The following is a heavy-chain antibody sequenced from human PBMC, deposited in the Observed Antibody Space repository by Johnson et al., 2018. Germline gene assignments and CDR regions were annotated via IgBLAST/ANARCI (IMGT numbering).Heavy chain of an antibody. Sequence: VQLVESGGGLVKPGGSLRLSSAASGFTFSDYYMTWIRQAPGKGLEWVGFIRSKAHGGTTEYAASVKGRFTISRDNTQSSLYLQMNSLRPEDTALDSCAKDRWYYYDTRQGAFDIWGQGTMVTVS. V-gene: IGHV3-71*04. CDR3: AKDRWYYYDTRQGAFDI. CDR1: GFTFSDYY. CDR2: IRSKAHGGTT. D-gene: IGHD3-22*01. J-gene: IGHJ3*02.